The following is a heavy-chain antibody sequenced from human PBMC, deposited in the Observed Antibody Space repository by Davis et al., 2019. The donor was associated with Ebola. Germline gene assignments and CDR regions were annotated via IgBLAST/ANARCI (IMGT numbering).Heavy chain of an antibody. CDR3: AKDTNADSTGGDY. V-gene: IGHV3-23*01. J-gene: IGHJ4*02. CDR1: GFTFTDYA. D-gene: IGHD4-17*01. CDR2: ISGGSDNK. Sequence: GESLKISCAASGFTFTDYAMSWVRQAPGKGLEWVSRISGGSDNKDYADSVKGRFTISRDNSRNTLYLQMNSLRAEDTAVYYCAKDTNADSTGGDYWGQGTLVTVSS.